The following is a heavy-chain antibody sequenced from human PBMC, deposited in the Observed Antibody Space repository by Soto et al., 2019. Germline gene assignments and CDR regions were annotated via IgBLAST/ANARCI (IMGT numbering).Heavy chain of an antibody. CDR3: GRSRGVYYYYMDV. CDR2: IHYGGST. Sequence: QVQLQESGPGLVRHSQTLSLTCTVSGDSISSGDYYWSWIRQHPGKGLEWIGYIHYGGSTYNNPSFKRRVIISEDASKNQFSLKLTSVPAADTAVSYCGRSRGVYYYYMDVWGKGTKLTVSS. J-gene: IGHJ6*03. V-gene: IGHV4-31*03. D-gene: IGHD1-26*01. CDR1: GDSISSGDYY.